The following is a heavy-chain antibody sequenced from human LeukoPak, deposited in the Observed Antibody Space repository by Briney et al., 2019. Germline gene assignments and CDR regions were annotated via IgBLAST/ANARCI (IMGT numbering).Heavy chain of an antibody. CDR1: GGSFSGYY. V-gene: IGHV4-34*01. CDR2: INHSGST. Sequence: SETLSLTCAVYGGSFSGYYWSWIRQPPGKGLEWIGEINHSGSTNYNPSLKSRVTISVDTSKNQFSLKLSSVTAADTAVYYCVTRYTALDYWGQGTLVTVPS. CDR3: VTRYTALDY. J-gene: IGHJ4*02. D-gene: IGHD2-2*02.